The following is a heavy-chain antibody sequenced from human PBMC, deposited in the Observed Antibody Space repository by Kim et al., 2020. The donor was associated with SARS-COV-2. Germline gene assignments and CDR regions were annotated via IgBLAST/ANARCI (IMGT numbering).Heavy chain of an antibody. CDR2: ISWNSGSI. Sequence: GGSLRLSCAASGFTFDDYAMHWVRQAPGKGLEWVSGISWNSGSIGYADSVKGRFTISRDNAKNSLYLQMNSLRAEDTALYYCAKGLFAAGGRAGYYDILTGYYRGFDYWGQGTLVTVSS. V-gene: IGHV3-9*01. D-gene: IGHD3-9*01. J-gene: IGHJ4*02. CDR3: AKGLFAAGGRAGYYDILTGYYRGFDY. CDR1: GFTFDDYA.